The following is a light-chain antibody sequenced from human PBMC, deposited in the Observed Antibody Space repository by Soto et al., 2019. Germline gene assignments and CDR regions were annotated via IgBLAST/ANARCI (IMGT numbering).Light chain of an antibody. CDR3: QQTNSFPLT. J-gene: IGKJ4*01. V-gene: IGKV1-39*01. Sequence: DIQMTQSPSSLSASVGDRVTITCRASQSISNFLNWYQQRPGKAPNLLIHAASTLQSGVPSRFSGSGSGTDFTLTISSLQPEDFATYFCQQTNSFPLTFGGGTKVDIK. CDR1: QSISNF. CDR2: AAS.